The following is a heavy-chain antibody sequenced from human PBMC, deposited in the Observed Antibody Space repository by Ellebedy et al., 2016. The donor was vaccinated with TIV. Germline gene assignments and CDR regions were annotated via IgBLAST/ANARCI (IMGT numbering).Heavy chain of an antibody. D-gene: IGHD3-10*01. CDR2: INPNSGDT. Sequence: AASVKVSCKASGGTFSSYAISWVRQAPGQGLELMGWINPNSGDTSYAQKLQGRVTMTGDTSISTAYMELNRLIFDDTAVYFCVRDLTKFASSSYWGQGTLVTVSS. J-gene: IGHJ4*02. CDR1: GGTFSSYA. V-gene: IGHV1-2*02. CDR3: VRDLTKFASSSY.